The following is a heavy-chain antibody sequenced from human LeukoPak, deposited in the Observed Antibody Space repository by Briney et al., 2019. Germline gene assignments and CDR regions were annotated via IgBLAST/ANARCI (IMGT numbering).Heavy chain of an antibody. Sequence: PGRSLRLSCAASGFTFSSYAMHWVRQAPGKGLEWVAVISYDGSNKYYADSVKGRFTISRDNSKNTLYLQMNSLRAEDTAVYYCASEIVVVTSNDAFDIWGQGTMVTVSS. CDR1: GFTFSSYA. CDR2: ISYDGSNK. J-gene: IGHJ3*02. D-gene: IGHD3-22*01. V-gene: IGHV3-30-3*01. CDR3: ASEIVVVTSNDAFDI.